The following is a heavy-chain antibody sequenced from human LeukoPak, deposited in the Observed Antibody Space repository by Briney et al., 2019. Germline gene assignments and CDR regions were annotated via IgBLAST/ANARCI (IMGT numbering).Heavy chain of an antibody. D-gene: IGHD1-1*01. V-gene: IGHV3-74*01. Sequence: PGGSLRLSCAASGFTFSSYWMHWVRQAPGKGLVWVSGISSDGTGTTYTDPVKDQFTISRDNTKNTLYLQLNSLRAEDTAVYYCARDVGKKPDYWGQGTLVTVSS. CDR3: ARDVGKKPDY. CDR1: GFTFSSYW. CDR2: ISSDGTGT. J-gene: IGHJ4*02.